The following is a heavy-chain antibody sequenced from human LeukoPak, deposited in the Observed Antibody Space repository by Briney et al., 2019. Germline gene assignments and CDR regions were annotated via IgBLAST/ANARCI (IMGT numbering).Heavy chain of an antibody. V-gene: IGHV4-39*01. J-gene: IGHJ5*02. Sequence: SETLSLTCTVSGGSISSSSYYWGWIRQPPGKGLEWIGSIYYSGSTYYNPSLKSRVTISVDTSKNQFSLKLSSVTAADTAVYYCARHRLSRLLYNWFDPWGQGTLVTVSS. CDR3: ARHRLSRLLYNWFDP. CDR1: GGSISSSSYY. CDR2: IYYSGST. D-gene: IGHD2/OR15-2a*01.